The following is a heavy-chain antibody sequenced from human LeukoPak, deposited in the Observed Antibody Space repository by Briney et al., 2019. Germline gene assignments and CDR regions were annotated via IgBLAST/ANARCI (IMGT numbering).Heavy chain of an antibody. D-gene: IGHD3-3*01. V-gene: IGHV1-18*01. CDR3: ARFLWGITIPFDY. CDR2: ISAYNGNT. Sequence: GASVRVSCKASGYTRTSYGISWVRQAPGQGLEWMAWISAYNGNTNYAQKLQGRVTMTTDTSTSTAYMELRSLRSDDTAVYYCARFLWGITIPFDYWGQGTLVTVSS. J-gene: IGHJ4*02. CDR1: GYTRTSYG.